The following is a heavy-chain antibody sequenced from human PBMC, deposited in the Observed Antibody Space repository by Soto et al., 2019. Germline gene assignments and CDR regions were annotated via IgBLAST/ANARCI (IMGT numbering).Heavy chain of an antibody. V-gene: IGHV1-8*01. CDR1: GYTFTSYE. Sequence: GASVKVSCKASGYTFTSYEINWVRQAPGQGLEWMGWMNPNSGDTGYAQKFQGRVTLTRNTSINTVYMELSSLKSDDTAVYYCARQNHDFDCWGQGTLVTVS. CDR2: MNPNSGDT. J-gene: IGHJ4*02. CDR3: ARQNHDFDC.